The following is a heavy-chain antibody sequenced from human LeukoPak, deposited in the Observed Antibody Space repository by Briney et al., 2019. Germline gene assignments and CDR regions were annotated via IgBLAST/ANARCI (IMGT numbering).Heavy chain of an antibody. CDR2: THTSGST. V-gene: IGHV4-4*07. Sequence: SETLSLTCTVSGGSISSYYWTWIRQPAGKGLEWIGRTHTSGSTNYNPSLKSRVTMSVDTSKNQFSLKLTSVTAADTAVYYCARETDFDWLSTGPSSVDYWGQGTLVTVSS. J-gene: IGHJ4*02. CDR3: ARETDFDWLSTGPSSVDY. D-gene: IGHD3-9*01. CDR1: GGSISSYY.